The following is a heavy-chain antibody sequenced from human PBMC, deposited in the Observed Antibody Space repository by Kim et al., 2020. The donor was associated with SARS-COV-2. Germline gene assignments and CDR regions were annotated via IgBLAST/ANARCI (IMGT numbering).Heavy chain of an antibody. D-gene: IGHD3-3*01. CDR1: GTSVSTISYY. CDR2: VYYNGKT. V-gene: IGHV4-61*01. J-gene: IGHJ4*02. CDR3: ARTTLFGVVIN. Sequence: SETLSLTCSVSGTSVSTISYYWSWIRQPPGKGLEWIGHVYYNGKTIYNPSLKSRVTISLDTPKNQFSLILNSGTAADTAVYYCARTTLFGVVINWGQGTL.